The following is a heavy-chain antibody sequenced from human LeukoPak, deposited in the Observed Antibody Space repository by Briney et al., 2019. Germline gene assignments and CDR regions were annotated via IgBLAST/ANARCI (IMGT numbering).Heavy chain of an antibody. V-gene: IGHV3-21*01. CDR2: ISSSSYI. CDR3: ARDAMGCTNGVCYFFDY. J-gene: IGHJ4*02. CDR1: GFTFSTYS. D-gene: IGHD2-8*01. Sequence: PGGSLRLSCAASGFTFSTYSMNWVRQAPGKGLECVSSISSSSYIYYADSVKGRFTISRDNSKNTLYLQMNSLRAEDTAVYYCARDAMGCTNGVCYFFDYWGQGTLVTVSS.